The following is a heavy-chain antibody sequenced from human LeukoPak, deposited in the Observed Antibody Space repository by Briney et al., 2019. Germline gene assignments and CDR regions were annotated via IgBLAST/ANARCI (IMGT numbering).Heavy chain of an antibody. CDR2: IYYSGST. CDR3: ARGQRIIGFLEWYPFDY. V-gene: IGHV4-30-4*01. CDR1: GGSISSGDYY. D-gene: IGHD3-3*02. J-gene: IGHJ4*02. Sequence: SETLSLTCTVSGGSISSGDYYWSWIRQPPGKGLEWIGYIYYSGSTYYNPSLKSRVTISVDTSKNQFSLKLSSVTAADTAVYYCARGQRIIGFLEWYPFDYWGQGTLVTVSS.